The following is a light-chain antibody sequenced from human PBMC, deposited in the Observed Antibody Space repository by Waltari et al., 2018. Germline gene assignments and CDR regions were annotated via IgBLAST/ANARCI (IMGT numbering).Light chain of an antibody. CDR3: LHYDWPGRT. CDR2: GAS. J-gene: IGKJ1*01. CDR1: QSVYTTL. Sequence: EIVLTQSPGTLSLSLGERATLSCRASQSVYTTLLAWYQQKPGQAPRLLIYGASSRATGIPDRFSGCGSGTDFSLTISRLEPEDFAVYYCLHYDWPGRTFGQGTKVEIK. V-gene: IGKV3-20*01.